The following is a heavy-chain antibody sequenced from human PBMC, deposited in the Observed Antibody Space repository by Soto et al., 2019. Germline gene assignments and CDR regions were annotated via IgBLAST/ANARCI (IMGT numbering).Heavy chain of an antibody. J-gene: IGHJ3*01. CDR2: IYPRDSHT. CDR3: ARFAATSGINAFDV. V-gene: IGHV5-51*01. Sequence: PGESLKISCQGSGYTFTNYWIVWVRQLPGKGLEWMGIIYPRDSHTTYSPSFQGQVTISDDKPLNSAFLQWSSLKASDTATYYCARFAATSGINAFDVWGPGTMVTVSS. CDR1: GYTFTNYW. D-gene: IGHD1-1*01.